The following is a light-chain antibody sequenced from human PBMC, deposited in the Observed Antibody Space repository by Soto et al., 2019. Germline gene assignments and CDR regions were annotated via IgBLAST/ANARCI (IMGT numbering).Light chain of an antibody. Sequence: EILITQSPATLSVSPGESATLSCRASQSVSSNLAWYQQTPGQAPRILIYGASTRATGIPARFSGSGSGTDFTLTISRLEPEDFSVYYCQRRSNWSTTFGQGTKVDIK. V-gene: IGKV3-15*01. CDR3: QRRSNWSTT. CDR1: QSVSSN. J-gene: IGKJ1*01. CDR2: GAS.